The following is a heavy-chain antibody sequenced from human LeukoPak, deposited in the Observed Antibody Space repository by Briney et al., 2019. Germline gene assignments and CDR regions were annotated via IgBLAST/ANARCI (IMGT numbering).Heavy chain of an antibody. Sequence: GGSLRLSCETAGFTFSSYVMHWVRRTPGKGLVWVSRISHDGIISYADSVKGRFTISRDNAKNTLILQMNSLRVEDTAVYYCARRLTQYDCFDPWGQGILVTVSS. V-gene: IGHV3-74*01. D-gene: IGHD2-2*01. CDR3: ARRLTQYDCFDP. CDR1: GFTFSSYV. CDR2: ISHDGII. J-gene: IGHJ5*02.